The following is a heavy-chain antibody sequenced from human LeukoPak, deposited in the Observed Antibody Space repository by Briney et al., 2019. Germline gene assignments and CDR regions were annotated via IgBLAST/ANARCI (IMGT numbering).Heavy chain of an antibody. D-gene: IGHD2-15*01. CDR3: TRQSQACSSGSCYVVS. CDR1: GYTFRRYW. Sequence: GESLKISCEGSGYTFRRYWIGWVRQMPGKDLEWMSMIYPGDSDTRYSPSFQGQVTFSADLSLNTAYLQWSSLEASDTGIYYCTRQSQACSSGSCYVVSWGQGTQVTVSS. CDR2: IYPGDSDT. V-gene: IGHV5-51*01. J-gene: IGHJ5*01.